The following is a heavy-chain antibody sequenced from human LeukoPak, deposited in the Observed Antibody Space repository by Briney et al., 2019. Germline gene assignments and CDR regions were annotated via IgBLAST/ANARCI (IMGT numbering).Heavy chain of an antibody. CDR2: MYYSGST. V-gene: IGHV4-39*01. J-gene: IGHJ5*02. Sequence: SETLSLTCTVSGGSISGSHYYWGWIRQPPGKGLEWIGSMYYSGSTYYNPSLKSRVSISVDTSKNEFSLKLSSVTAADTAVYYCARSQVLLAGSWFDPWGQGILVTVSS. CDR1: GGSISGSHYY. CDR3: ARSQVLLAGSWFDP. D-gene: IGHD2-15*01.